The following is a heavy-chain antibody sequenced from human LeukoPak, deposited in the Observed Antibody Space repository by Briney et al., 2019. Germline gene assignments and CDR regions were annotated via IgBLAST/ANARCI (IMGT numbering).Heavy chain of an antibody. V-gene: IGHV3-74*01. D-gene: IGHD2-8*02. CDR1: GFTLSDYW. CDR2: IYPDGSTP. Sequence: GGSLRLSCAASGFTLSDYWMHWVRQVPGEGLVWVSRIYPDGSTPNYADSVKGRFTTSRDNAKNTLYLQMNSLRAEATALYYCTRVQAGRSGLMDVWGRGTTVTVSS. CDR3: TRVQAGRSGLMDV. J-gene: IGHJ6*02.